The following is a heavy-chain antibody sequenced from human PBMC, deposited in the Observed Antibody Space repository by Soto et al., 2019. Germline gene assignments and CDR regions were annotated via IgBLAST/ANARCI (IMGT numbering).Heavy chain of an antibody. CDR1: GGSIGSYY. CDR3: AREGHDILTGYSPFYWFDP. V-gene: IGHV4-4*07. CDR2: MYASGST. J-gene: IGHJ5*02. Sequence: SETLSLTCAVSGGSIGSYYWSWSRQPAGKGLEWIGRMYASGSTHYNPSLRSRVTMSLDTSKNHFSLRLSSVTAADTAVYYCAREGHDILTGYSPFYWFDPWGQGTLVTVCS. D-gene: IGHD3-9*01.